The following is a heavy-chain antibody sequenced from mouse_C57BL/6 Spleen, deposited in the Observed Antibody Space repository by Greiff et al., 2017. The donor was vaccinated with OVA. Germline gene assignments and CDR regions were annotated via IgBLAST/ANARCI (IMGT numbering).Heavy chain of an antibody. CDR1: GFSLTSYG. V-gene: IGHV2-2*01. CDR3: ASPCIYDGYDYYAMDC. CDR2: IWSGGST. J-gene: IGHJ4*01. D-gene: IGHD2-3*01. Sequence: VHLVESGPGLVQPSQSLSITCTVSGFSLTSYGVHWVRQSPGKGLEWLGVIWSGGSTDYNAAFISRLSISKDNSKSQVFFKMNSLQADDTAIYYCASPCIYDGYDYYAMDCWGQGTSVTVSS.